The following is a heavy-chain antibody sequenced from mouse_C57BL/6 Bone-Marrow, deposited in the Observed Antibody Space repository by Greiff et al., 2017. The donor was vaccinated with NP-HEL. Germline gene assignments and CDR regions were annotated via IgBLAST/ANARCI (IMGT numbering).Heavy chain of an antibody. CDR3: ARYYTLYYYAMDY. Sequence: EVKLVESGGGLVQPGGSLKLSCAASGFTFSDYGMAWVRQAPRKGPEWVAFISNLAYSIYYADNVTGRFTISRENATNTLYLEMSSLRSEDTAMYSCARYYTLYYYAMDYWGQGTAVTVSS. CDR2: ISNLAYSI. D-gene: IGHD2-12*01. J-gene: IGHJ4*01. CDR1: GFTFSDYG. V-gene: IGHV5-15*04.